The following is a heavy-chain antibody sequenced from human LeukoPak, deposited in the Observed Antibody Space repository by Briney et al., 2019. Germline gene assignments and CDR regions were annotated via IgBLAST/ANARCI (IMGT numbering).Heavy chain of an antibody. CDR1: GFTFSSYA. V-gene: IGHV3-23*01. D-gene: IGHD2-8*01. CDR3: AKSPTMVYRGY. Sequence: GGSLRLSCAASGFTFSSYAMSWVRQAPGKGLEWVSAISGSGGSTYYADSVKGRFTISRDNSKNTLYLQMNSPRAEDTAVYYCAKSPTMVYRGYWGQGTLVTVSP. J-gene: IGHJ4*02. CDR2: ISGSGGST.